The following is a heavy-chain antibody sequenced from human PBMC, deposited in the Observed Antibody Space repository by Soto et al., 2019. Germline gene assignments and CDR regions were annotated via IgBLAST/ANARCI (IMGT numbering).Heavy chain of an antibody. CDR1: GFTFSSYG. D-gene: IGHD6-19*01. J-gene: IGHJ1*01. Sequence: QVQLVESGGGVVQPGRSLRLSCAASGFTFSSYGMHWVRQAPGKGLEWVAVISYDGSNKYYADSVKGRFTISRDNSKNPLYLQMNSLRAEDTAVYYCAKVAVAGKGGAYFQHWGQGTLVTVSS. CDR2: ISYDGSNK. V-gene: IGHV3-30*18. CDR3: AKVAVAGKGGAYFQH.